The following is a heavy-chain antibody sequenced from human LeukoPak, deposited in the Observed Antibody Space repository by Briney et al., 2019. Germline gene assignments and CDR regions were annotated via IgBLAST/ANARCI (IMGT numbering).Heavy chain of an antibody. CDR3: ARDLSLFIAAAGLDY. CDR2: FDPEKGET. V-gene: IGHV1-24*01. Sequence: ASVKVSCKVSGYTLTELSMHWVRQAPGKGFEWVGRFDPEKGETIYAQKFQGRVTMTRDMSTSTVYMELSSLRSEDTAVYYCARDLSLFIAAAGLDYWGQGTLVTVSS. J-gene: IGHJ4*02. CDR1: GYTLTELS. D-gene: IGHD6-13*01.